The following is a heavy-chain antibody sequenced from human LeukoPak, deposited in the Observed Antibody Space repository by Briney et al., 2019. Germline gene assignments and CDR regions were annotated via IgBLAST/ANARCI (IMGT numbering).Heavy chain of an antibody. CDR1: GFSLSGYW. Sequence: GGSLRLSCAASGFSLSGYWMHWVRQSPGKGLVWVSRIKSDRSSTSYADSVKGRFTISRDNAKNTLYLQMNSLRAEDTALYYCAKDRTYSYGPRFDYWGQGTLVTVSS. D-gene: IGHD5-18*01. CDR3: AKDRTYSYGPRFDY. CDR2: IKSDRSST. J-gene: IGHJ4*02. V-gene: IGHV3-74*01.